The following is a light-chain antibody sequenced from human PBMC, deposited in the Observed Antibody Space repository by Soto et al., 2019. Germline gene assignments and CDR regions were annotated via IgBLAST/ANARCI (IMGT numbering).Light chain of an antibody. CDR3: QQYFEWPPMT. CDR1: QSLSSNY. CDR2: GAS. J-gene: IGKJ1*01. V-gene: IGKV3-20*01. Sequence: EIVLTQSPGTLSLSPGERATLSCRASQSLSSNYLAWYQQRPGQSPRLLVYGASSRATGIPDRFSGSGFGTDFALTISRLEPEDSAVYYCQQYFEWPPMTFGQGTKVEI.